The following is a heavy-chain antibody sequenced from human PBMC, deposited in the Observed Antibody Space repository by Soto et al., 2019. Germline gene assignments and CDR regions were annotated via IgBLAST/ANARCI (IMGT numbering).Heavy chain of an antibody. CDR3: VRSRSGAVADSFDY. CDR2: ISYDGSNT. J-gene: IGHJ4*02. V-gene: IGHV3-30*04. Sequence: GGSLRLSCAASGFTFSRHAIHWVRQAPGKGLEWVAVISYDGSNTYYVDSVKGRFTISRDNSKNTLYLQMNSLRDEDTAVYYCVRSRSGAVADSFDYWGQGTLVTVSS. D-gene: IGHD3-10*01. CDR1: GFTFSRHA.